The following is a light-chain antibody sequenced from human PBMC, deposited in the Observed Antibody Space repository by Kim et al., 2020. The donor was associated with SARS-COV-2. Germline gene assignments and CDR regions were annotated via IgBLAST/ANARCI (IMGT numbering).Light chain of an antibody. Sequence: GPGVNISRSGSSSDTGSNTVYWYQQPTAPPPNPRIQWNNQRPSGLPGRFAGSKSGNSASLAISGLRSEDEADYYCAAWDDRLSGRVFGGGTQLTVL. J-gene: IGLJ3*02. CDR1: SSDTGSNT. CDR3: AAWDDRLSGRV. V-gene: IGLV1-47*01. CDR2: WNN.